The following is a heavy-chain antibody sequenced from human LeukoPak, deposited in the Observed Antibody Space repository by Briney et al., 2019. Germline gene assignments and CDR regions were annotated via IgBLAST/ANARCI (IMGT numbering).Heavy chain of an antibody. D-gene: IGHD3-22*01. V-gene: IGHV1-24*01. J-gene: IGHJ3*02. CDR2: FDPEDGET. Sequence: ASVKVSCKVSGYTLTELSMHWVRQAPGKGLEWMGGFDPEDGETIYAQKFQGRVTMTEDTSTDTAYMELSSLRSEDTAVYYCATDSYYDSSGYSSRKDAFDIWGQGTMVTVS. CDR3: ATDSYYDSSGYSSRKDAFDI. CDR1: GYTLTELS.